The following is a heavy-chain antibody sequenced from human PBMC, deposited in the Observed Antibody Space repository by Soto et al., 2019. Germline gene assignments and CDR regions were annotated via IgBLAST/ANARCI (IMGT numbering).Heavy chain of an antibody. CDR2: IIPIFGTA. V-gene: IGHV1-69*13. J-gene: IGHJ4*02. D-gene: IGHD1-26*01. CDR3: ARDGGRHSGGIDY. CDR1: GGTFSSYS. Sequence: RASVKVSCKASGGTFSSYSINWVRQAPGQGLEWMGEIIPIFGTANYAQKFQGRVTITADESTSTAYMELSSLRSEDTAVYYCARDGGRHSGGIDYCGQGPLVTVYS.